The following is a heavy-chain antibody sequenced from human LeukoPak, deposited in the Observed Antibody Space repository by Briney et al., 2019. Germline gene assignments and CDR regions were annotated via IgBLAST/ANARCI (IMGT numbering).Heavy chain of an antibody. Sequence: GGSLRLSCAASGFTFSSYSMNWVRQAPGKGLEWVSSISSSSSYIYYADSVKGRFTISRDNAKNSLYLQMNSLRAEDTAVYYCARDRGGGYSSSDYWGQGTLVTVSS. CDR2: ISSSSSYI. CDR3: ARDRGGGYSSSDY. D-gene: IGHD6-6*01. J-gene: IGHJ4*02. CDR1: GFTFSSYS. V-gene: IGHV3-21*01.